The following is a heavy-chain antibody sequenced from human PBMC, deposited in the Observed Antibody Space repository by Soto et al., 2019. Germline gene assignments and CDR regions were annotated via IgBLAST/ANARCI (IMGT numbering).Heavy chain of an antibody. CDR1: GYTFTTYY. CDR3: ARVPYDTTGYYAF. D-gene: IGHD3-22*01. V-gene: IGHV1-46*01. CDR2: IDPTHGST. Sequence: SVKVSCKAAGYTFTTYYMHWVRQAPGQGLEWMGVIDPTHGSTTYAQKFQGRVTMTGDTSTNTVYMELSSLKSEDTAVYYCARVPYDTTGYYAFWGQGTLVTVSS. J-gene: IGHJ4*02.